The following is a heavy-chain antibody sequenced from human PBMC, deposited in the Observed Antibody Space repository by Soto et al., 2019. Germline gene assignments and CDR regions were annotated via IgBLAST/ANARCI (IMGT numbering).Heavy chain of an antibody. CDR2: IIPIFGTA. J-gene: IGHJ4*02. CDR3: ARAVAGPLFSDY. D-gene: IGHD6-19*01. Sequence: ASGKVSCKASGGTFSSYAISWVRQAPGQGLEWMGGIIPIFGTANYAQKFQGRVTITADESTSTAYMELSSLRSEDTAVYYCARAVAGPLFSDYWGQGTLVTVSS. CDR1: GGTFSSYA. V-gene: IGHV1-69*13.